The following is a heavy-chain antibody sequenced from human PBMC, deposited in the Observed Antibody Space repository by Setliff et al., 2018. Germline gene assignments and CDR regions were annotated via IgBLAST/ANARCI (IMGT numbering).Heavy chain of an antibody. CDR3: ARSQWLVRIDY. Sequence: GASVKVSCKASGGTFSSYAISWVRQAPGQGLEWMGGIIPILGIANYAQKLQGRVTMTTDTSTSTAYMELRSLRSDDTAVYYCARSQWLVRIDYWGQGTLVTVSS. D-gene: IGHD6-19*01. CDR2: IIPILGIA. CDR1: GGTFSSYA. V-gene: IGHV1-69*10. J-gene: IGHJ4*02.